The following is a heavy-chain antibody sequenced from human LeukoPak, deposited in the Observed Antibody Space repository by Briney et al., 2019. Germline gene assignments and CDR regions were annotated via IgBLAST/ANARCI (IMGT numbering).Heavy chain of an antibody. V-gene: IGHV4-39*01. Sequence: PSETLSLTCIVSGGSISSGSISSSHYYWAWVRQPPGKGPEWIGSIEYSGKTYYHPSLKGRVTISLDTSKKHFSLNLSSVTAADTAVHYCVRHLNDPTFDFWGQGILVTVSS. CDR1: GGSISSGSISSSHYY. J-gene: IGHJ4*02. CDR2: IEYSGKT. CDR3: VRHLNDPTFDF.